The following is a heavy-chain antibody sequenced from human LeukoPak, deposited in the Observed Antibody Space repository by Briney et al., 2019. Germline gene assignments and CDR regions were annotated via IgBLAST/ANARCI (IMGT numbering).Heavy chain of an antibody. CDR1: GGSISSSNYL. CDR3: ARQGDSCSGGSCYARTIDY. V-gene: IGHV4-39*01. J-gene: IGHJ4*02. CDR2: IYYSGST. D-gene: IGHD2-15*01. Sequence: PSETLSLTCTVSGGSISSSNYLWGWIRQPPGKGLEWIGSIYYSGSTYHNPSFKSRLTISVDTSKNQFSLRLSSVTAADTAMCYCARQGDSCSGGSCYARTIDYWGQGTLVTVSS.